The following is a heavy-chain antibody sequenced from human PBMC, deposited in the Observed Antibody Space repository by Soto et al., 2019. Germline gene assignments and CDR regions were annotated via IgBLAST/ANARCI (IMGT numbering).Heavy chain of an antibody. Sequence: QVQLVESGGGVVQPGRSLRLSCAASGFIFRNFGMNWVRRAPGKGLEWVAVISGDGNDKYYPDSMKGRFTISRDNFNNTLYLQLNSLRPDDTAVYHCVQGASTAHQPLDSWGQGVLVTVSS. D-gene: IGHD1-26*01. V-gene: IGHV3-30*03. CDR3: VQGASTAHQPLDS. CDR1: GFIFRNFG. CDR2: ISGDGNDK. J-gene: IGHJ4*02.